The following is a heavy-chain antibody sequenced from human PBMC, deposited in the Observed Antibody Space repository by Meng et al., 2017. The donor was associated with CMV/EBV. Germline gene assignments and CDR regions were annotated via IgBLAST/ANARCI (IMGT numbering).Heavy chain of an antibody. CDR3: ARDRWLLNNWFDP. D-gene: IGHD2-15*01. Sequence: SETLSLTCTASGGSISSSSYYWGWIRQPPGKGLEWIGSIYYSGGTYYNPSLKSRVTISVDTSKNQFSLKLSSVTAADTAVYYCARDRWLLNNWFDPWGQGTLVTVSS. CDR2: IYYSGGT. J-gene: IGHJ5*02. V-gene: IGHV4-39*07. CDR1: GGSISSSSYY.